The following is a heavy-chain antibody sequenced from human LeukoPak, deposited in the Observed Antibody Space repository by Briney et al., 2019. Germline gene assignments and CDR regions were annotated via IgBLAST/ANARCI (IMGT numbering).Heavy chain of an antibody. Sequence: PSQTLSLTCTVSGGSISSGSYYWSWIRQPAGKGLEWIGRIYTSGSTNYNPSLKSRVTISVDTSKNQFSLKLSSVTAADTAVYYCARDRGAARPNWFDPWGQGTLVTVSS. CDR3: ARDRGAARPNWFDP. CDR1: GGSISSGSYY. D-gene: IGHD6-6*01. J-gene: IGHJ5*02. V-gene: IGHV4-61*02. CDR2: IYTSGST.